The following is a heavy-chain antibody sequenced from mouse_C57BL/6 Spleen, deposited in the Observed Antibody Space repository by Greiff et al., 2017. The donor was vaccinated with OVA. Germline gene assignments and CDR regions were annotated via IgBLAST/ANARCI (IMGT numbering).Heavy chain of an antibody. D-gene: IGHD1-1*01. Sequence: EVQLQQSGPGLVKPSQSLSLTCSVTGYSITSGYSWNWIRQFPGNKLEWMGYISYDGSNNYNPSLKNRISITRDTSKNQFFLKLNSVTTEDTATYYCARDLLEGYWGQGTTLTVSS. CDR1: GYSITSGYS. CDR3: ARDLLEGY. CDR2: ISYDGSN. J-gene: IGHJ2*01. V-gene: IGHV3-6*01.